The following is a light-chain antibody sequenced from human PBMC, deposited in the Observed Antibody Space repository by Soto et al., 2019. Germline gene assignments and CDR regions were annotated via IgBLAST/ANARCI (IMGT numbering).Light chain of an antibody. CDR1: SSNIGNNA. CDR2: YDN. CDR3: ATWDDSVRGPV. Sequence: QSVLTQPPSVSEAPRQRVTISCSGSSSNIGNNAVNWYQQLPGKAPKLLIYYDNLLPSGVSDRFSASKSGTSASLAISGLQSEDEADYYCATWDDSVRGPVFGGGTKLTVL. V-gene: IGLV1-36*01. J-gene: IGLJ2*01.